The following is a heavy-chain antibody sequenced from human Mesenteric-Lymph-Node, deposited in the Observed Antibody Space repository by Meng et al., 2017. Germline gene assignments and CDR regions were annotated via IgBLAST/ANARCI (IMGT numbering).Heavy chain of an antibody. CDR2: ISGGST. J-gene: IGHJ4*02. V-gene: IGHV3-38-3*01. CDR1: GFTVSSNE. CDR3: AREGGVTSFDRPDY. D-gene: IGHD4-17*01. Sequence: GGSLRLSCAASGFTVSSNEMSWVRQAPGKGLEWVSSISGGSTYYADSRKGRFTISRDNSKNTLHLQMNSLRAEDTAVYYCAREGGVTSFDRPDYWGQGTLVTVSS.